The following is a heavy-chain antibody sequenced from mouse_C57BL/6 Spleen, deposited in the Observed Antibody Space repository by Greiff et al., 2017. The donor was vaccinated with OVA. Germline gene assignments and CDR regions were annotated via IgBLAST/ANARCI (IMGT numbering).Heavy chain of an antibody. CDR3: AREKSSGSWFAY. CDR1: GFTFSSYA. V-gene: IGHV5-4*01. CDR2: ISDGGSYT. J-gene: IGHJ3*01. D-gene: IGHD3-2*02. Sequence: EVKLVESGGGLVKPGGSLKLSCAASGFTFSSYAMSWVRQTPEKRLEWVATISDGGSYTYYPDNVKGRFTISRDNAKNNLYLQMSHLKSEDTAMYYCAREKSSGSWFAYWGQGTLVTVSA.